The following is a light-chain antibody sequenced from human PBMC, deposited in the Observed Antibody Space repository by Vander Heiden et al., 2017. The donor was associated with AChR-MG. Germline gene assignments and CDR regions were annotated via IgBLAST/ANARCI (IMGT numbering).Light chain of an antibody. CDR3: SSYAGRSAFYV. Sequence: QSALTQPRSVSGSPRQAGTTPCTGTAHDVGGYNCLARYQQHPGTAPKLIIFDVTTRPSWVPDRFSASKSGNTASLTISGLQAEDEADYYCSSYAGRSAFYVFGSGTTVTVL. V-gene: IGLV2-11*01. J-gene: IGLJ1*01. CDR2: DVT. CDR1: AHDVGGYNC.